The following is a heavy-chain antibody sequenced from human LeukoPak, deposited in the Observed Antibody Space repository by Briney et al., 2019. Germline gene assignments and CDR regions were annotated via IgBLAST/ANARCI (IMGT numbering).Heavy chain of an antibody. D-gene: IGHD6-19*01. J-gene: IGHJ6*03. Sequence: SETLSLMCSVAGDSISSHFWRCIRQPPGKGLEGIGYIHYSGVNNYNPSLKSRATLSVDTSTNQFSLKLTSVTAADTAFYFCARDASSAPRLSSYFLDVWREGTAVT. CDR3: ARDASSAPRLSSYFLDV. CDR1: GDSISSHF. V-gene: IGHV4-59*11. CDR2: IHYSGVN.